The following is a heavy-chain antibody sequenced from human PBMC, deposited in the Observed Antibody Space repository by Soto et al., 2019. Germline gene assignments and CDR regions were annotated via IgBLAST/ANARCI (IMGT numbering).Heavy chain of an antibody. CDR3: ARDMSITMIVVVINNWFGP. Sequence: ALRLSSVDSGFTFSSYDMHWVRQAPGKGLEWVAVISYDGSNKYYADSVKGRFTISRDNSKNTLYLQMNSLRAEDTAVYYCARDMSITMIVVVINNWFGPWGQGTLVTVSS. J-gene: IGHJ5*02. CDR2: ISYDGSNK. CDR1: GFTFSSYD. D-gene: IGHD3-22*01. V-gene: IGHV3-30-3*01.